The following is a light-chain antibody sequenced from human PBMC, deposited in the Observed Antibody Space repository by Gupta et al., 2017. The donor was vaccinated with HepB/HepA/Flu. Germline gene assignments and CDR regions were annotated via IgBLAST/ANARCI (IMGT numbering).Light chain of an antibody. V-gene: IGKV2-28*01. CDR3: RHALKAGIT. J-gene: IGKJ4*01. CDR2: LGS. CDR1: QNLLSRNGNNY. Sequence: DIVMTQSPVSLPVTPGEPASMSCRSSQNLLSRNGNNYVDWYLQKPGQSPQLLLYLGSSRSSGVPDTISGSSSCGAFRLKIIRVVAPDVGVTYCRHALKAGITFGTGTMVEIK.